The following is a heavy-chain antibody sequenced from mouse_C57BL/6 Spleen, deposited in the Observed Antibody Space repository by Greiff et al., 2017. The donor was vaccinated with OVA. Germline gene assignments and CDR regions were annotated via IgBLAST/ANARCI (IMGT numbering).Heavy chain of an antibody. D-gene: IGHD4-1*01. CDR3: AREANWDSYFDY. V-gene: IGHV1-22*01. J-gene: IGHJ2*01. Sequence: EVQLQQSGPELVKPGASVKMSCKASGYTFTDYNMHWVKQSHGKSLGWIGYINPNNGGTSYNQKFKGKATLTVNKSSSTAYMELRSLTSEDSAVDYCAREANWDSYFDYWGQGTTLTVSA. CDR1: GYTFTDYN. CDR2: INPNNGGT.